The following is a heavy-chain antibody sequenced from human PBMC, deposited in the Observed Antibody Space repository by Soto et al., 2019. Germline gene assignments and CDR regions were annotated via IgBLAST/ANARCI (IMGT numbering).Heavy chain of an antibody. CDR1: GGSISSCGYY. Sequence: QVQLQESGPGLVKPSQTLSLTCTVSGGSISSCGYYWSWIRQHPGKGLERIGYIYYSGSTYYNPSSKSRVTLSVDTSKNQFSLKMSSVTAADTAVYLCARGSGMSNSGGFDYWGQGTLVTVSS. D-gene: IGHD4-4*01. CDR3: ARGSGMSNSGGFDY. CDR2: IYYSGST. J-gene: IGHJ4*02. V-gene: IGHV4-31*03.